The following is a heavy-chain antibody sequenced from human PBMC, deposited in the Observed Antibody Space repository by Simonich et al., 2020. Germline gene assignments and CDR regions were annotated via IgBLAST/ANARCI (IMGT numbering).Heavy chain of an antibody. Sequence: QVQLVQSGAEVKKPGASVKVSCKASGYTFTGYYMHWVRQAPGQGLEWMAWINSNSGGTKYAQKFEGRVTITRDTSISTAYMELSRLRSDDTAVYYCASSKLATIDYWGQGTLVTVSS. CDR2: INSNSGGT. CDR3: ASSKLATIDY. J-gene: IGHJ4*02. CDR1: GYTFTGYY. V-gene: IGHV1-2*02. D-gene: IGHD5-12*01.